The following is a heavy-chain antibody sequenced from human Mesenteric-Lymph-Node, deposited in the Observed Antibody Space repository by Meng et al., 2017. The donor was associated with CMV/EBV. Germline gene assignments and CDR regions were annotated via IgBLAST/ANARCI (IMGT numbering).Heavy chain of an antibody. CDR3: AKGHLGGDGGFDY. CDR1: GFTFSSYW. V-gene: IGHV3-74*01. D-gene: IGHD1-26*01. CDR2: VNTDGSST. J-gene: IGHJ4*02. Sequence: GESLKISCAASGFTFSSYWMHWVRQAPGEGLVWVSRVNTDGSSTNYADSVKGRFTISRDNARNTLYLQMNSLRAEDTAVYYCAKGHLGGDGGFDYWGQGTLVTVSS.